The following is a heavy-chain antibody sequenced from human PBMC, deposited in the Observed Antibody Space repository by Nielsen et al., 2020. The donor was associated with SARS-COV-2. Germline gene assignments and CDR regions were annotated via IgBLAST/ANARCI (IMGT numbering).Heavy chain of an antibody. Sequence: WIRQPPGKGLECIAYMIDGWNPIYNPSLKSRVTMSVDTPKNQLSLKLTSLTAADTAVYFCARGFGSGYQFDKWGQGKLVTVSS. J-gene: IGHJ4*02. V-gene: IGHV4-59*01. CDR3: ARGFGSGYQFDK. D-gene: IGHD5-12*01. CDR2: MIDGWNP.